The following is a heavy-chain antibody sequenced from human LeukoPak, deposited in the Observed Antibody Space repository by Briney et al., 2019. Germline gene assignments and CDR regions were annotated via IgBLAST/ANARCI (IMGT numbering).Heavy chain of an antibody. J-gene: IGHJ4*02. CDR1: GGSISTYY. CDR3: ARVGRGHFDY. Sequence: SETLSLTCTVSGGSISTYYWSWIRQPPGKGLEWIGYISDSGNTNCNPSLVSRVTISVDTSKNQFSLKLSSVTAADTAVYYCARVGRGHFDYWGQGTLVTVSS. CDR2: ISDSGNT. D-gene: IGHD3/OR15-3a*01. V-gene: IGHV4-59*01.